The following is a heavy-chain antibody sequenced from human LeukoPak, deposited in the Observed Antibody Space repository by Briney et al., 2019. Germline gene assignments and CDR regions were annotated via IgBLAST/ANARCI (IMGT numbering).Heavy chain of an antibody. J-gene: IGHJ6*02. CDR2: ISAYNGNT. V-gene: IGHV1-18*01. CDR3: PRDYSSSWSDYYYYYYGMDV. D-gene: IGHD6-13*01. Sequence: GASVKVSCKASGYTFTSYGISWVRQAPGQGLGWMGWISAYNGNTNYAQKLQGRVTMTTDTSTSTAYMELRSLRSDDTAVYYCPRDYSSSWSDYYYYYYGMDVWGQGTTVTVSS. CDR1: GYTFTSYG.